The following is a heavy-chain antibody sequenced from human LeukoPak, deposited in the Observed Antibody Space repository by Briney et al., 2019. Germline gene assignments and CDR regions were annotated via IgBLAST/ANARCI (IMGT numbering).Heavy chain of an antibody. CDR2: ISSSSSYI. V-gene: IGHV3-21*01. J-gene: IGHJ4*02. Sequence: PGGSLRLSCAASGFTFSSYAMSWVRQAPGKGLEWVSSISSSSSYIYYADSVKGRFTISRDNAKNSLYLQMNSLRAEDTAVYYCARDYGSGSYSYFDYWGQGTLVTVSS. CDR1: GFTFSSYA. CDR3: ARDYGSGSYSYFDY. D-gene: IGHD3-10*01.